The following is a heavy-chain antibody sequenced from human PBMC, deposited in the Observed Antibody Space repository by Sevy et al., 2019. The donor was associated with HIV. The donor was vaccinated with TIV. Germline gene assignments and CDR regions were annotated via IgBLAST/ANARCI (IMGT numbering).Heavy chain of an antibody. CDR3: AGAAGSGSYGAFDI. D-gene: IGHD3-10*01. Sequence: SETLSLTCAVSGGSISSSNWWSWVRQPPGKGLEWIGEIYHSGSTNYNPSLKSRVTISVDKSKNQFSLKLSSVTAADTAVYYCAGAAGSGSYGAFDIWGQGTMVTVSS. V-gene: IGHV4-4*02. CDR2: IYHSGST. J-gene: IGHJ3*02. CDR1: GGSISSSNW.